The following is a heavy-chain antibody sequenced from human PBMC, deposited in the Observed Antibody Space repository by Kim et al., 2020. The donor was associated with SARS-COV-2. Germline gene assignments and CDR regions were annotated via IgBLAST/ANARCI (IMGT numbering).Heavy chain of an antibody. V-gene: IGHV3-30*04. CDR2: ISYDGSKK. J-gene: IGHJ5*02. CDR3: ARESDILTGYYTGNWFDP. D-gene: IGHD3-9*01. Sequence: GGSLRLSCAASGFTFSSYAMHWVRQAPGKGLEWVAVISYDGSKKYYADSVKGRFTISRDNSKNTLYLQMNSLRAEDTAVYYCARESDILTGYYTGNWFDPWGQGTLVTVSS. CDR1: GFTFSSYA.